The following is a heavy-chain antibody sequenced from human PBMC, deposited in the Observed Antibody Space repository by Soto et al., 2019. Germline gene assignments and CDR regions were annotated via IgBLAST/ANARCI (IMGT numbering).Heavy chain of an antibody. Sequence: SETLSLTCGVSGGSINSTTNYWGWIRQPPGKGLEWIGSIYYSGSTYYNPSLKSRVSISVDTSKNQFSLKLSSVTAADTAVYYCAKNGPPPGSLQPFDYWGQGTLVTVSS. CDR3: AKNGPPPGSLQPFDY. V-gene: IGHV4-39*01. J-gene: IGHJ4*02. D-gene: IGHD3-10*01. CDR1: GGSINSTTNY. CDR2: IYYSGST.